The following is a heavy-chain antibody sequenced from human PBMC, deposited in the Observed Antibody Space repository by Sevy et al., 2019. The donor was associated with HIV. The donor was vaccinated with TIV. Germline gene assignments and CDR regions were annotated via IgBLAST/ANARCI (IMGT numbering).Heavy chain of an antibody. J-gene: IGHJ4*02. Sequence: GGSLRLSCAASGFTFSNYAMSWVRQAPGKGLEWVSVISVSDGNTYHADSGKGRFTISRDNSKITLFLQMNSLRAEDTAVYYCAKGQSAGAWGRHLDYWGQGTLVTVSS. V-gene: IGHV3-23*01. CDR2: ISVSDGNT. D-gene: IGHD3-16*01. CDR1: GFTFSNYA. CDR3: AKGQSAGAWGRHLDY.